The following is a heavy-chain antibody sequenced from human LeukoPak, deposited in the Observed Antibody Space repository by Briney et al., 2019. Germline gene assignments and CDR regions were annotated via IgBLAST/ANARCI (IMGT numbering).Heavy chain of an antibody. Sequence: PSETLSLTCTVSGGSISSYYWSWIRQPAGKGLEWIGRIYTSGSTNYNPSLKSRVTMSVDTSKNQFSLKLSSVTAADTAVYYCARDLAIVGATDWFDPWGQGTLVTVSS. CDR1: GGSISSYY. CDR2: IYTSGST. CDR3: ARDLAIVGATDWFDP. D-gene: IGHD1-26*01. V-gene: IGHV4-4*07. J-gene: IGHJ5*02.